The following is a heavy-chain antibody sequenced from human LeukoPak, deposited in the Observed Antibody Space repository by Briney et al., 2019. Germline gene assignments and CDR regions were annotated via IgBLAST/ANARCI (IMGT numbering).Heavy chain of an antibody. J-gene: IGHJ4*02. CDR1: GFTFSSYE. CDR3: ATTPPFDY. Sequence: PGGSLRLSCAASGFTFSSYEMNWVRQAPGKGLEWVSYISSSSSTIYYADSVKGRFTISRDNAKNSLYLQMNSLRAEDTAVYYCATTPPFDYWGQGTLVTVSS. V-gene: IGHV3-48*03. CDR2: ISSSSSTI. D-gene: IGHD4-11*01.